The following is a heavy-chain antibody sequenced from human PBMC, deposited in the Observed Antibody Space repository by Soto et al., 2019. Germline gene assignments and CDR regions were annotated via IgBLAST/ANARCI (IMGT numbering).Heavy chain of an antibody. CDR2: IIPILGNT. D-gene: IGHD2-15*01. CDR3: ARDEPPLHGSAY. Sequence: ASVKVSCQASGGTFSRYAISWVRQARGQGLEWMGGIIPILGNTTSAQKLQGRVTMTTDTTTSTAYMELRSLRSDDTAVYYCARDEPPLHGSAYWGQGTLVTVSA. V-gene: IGHV1-18*01. CDR1: GGTFSRYA. J-gene: IGHJ4*02.